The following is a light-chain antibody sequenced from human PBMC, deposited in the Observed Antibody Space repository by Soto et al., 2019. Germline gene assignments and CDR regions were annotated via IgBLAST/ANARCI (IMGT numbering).Light chain of an antibody. CDR3: CSQGGGATYV. CDR1: SSDVGSYNL. CDR2: EVF. J-gene: IGLJ2*01. Sequence: QSALTQPASVSGSPGQSITISCTGPSSDVGSYNLVSWYQQYPGKAPKLIIFEVFKRPSGVSHRFSGSKSGNTASLTISGFQAGDGAKFSCCSQGGGATYVFGGGTNLPAL. V-gene: IGLV2-23*02.